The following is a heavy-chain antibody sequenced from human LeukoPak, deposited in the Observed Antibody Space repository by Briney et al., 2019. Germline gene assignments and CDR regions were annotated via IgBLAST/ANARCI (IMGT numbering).Heavy chain of an antibody. Sequence: PGGSLRLSCAASGFTFSSYWMSWVRQAPGKGLEWIGSIYYSGSTYYNPSLKSRVTISADTSKNQISLKLSSVTAADTAVYYCAGGSGYPNWFDPWGQGTLVTVSS. CDR2: IYYSGST. CDR3: AGGSGYPNWFDP. CDR1: GFTFSSYW. D-gene: IGHD5-12*01. J-gene: IGHJ5*02. V-gene: IGHV4-59*05.